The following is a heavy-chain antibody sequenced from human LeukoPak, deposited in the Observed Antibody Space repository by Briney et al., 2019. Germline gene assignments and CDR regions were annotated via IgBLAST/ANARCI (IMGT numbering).Heavy chain of an antibody. V-gene: IGHV3-21*01. D-gene: IGHD1-26*01. Sequence: GGSLRISCAASGFTFSDYRMNWVRQAPGKGLEWVSVIGRSDTYIYYADSVKGRFTISRDNAKNSLYLQMNSLRAEDTAVYYRARDKPSGSYAGFDYWGQGTLVTVSS. J-gene: IGHJ4*02. CDR3: ARDKPSGSYAGFDY. CDR1: GFTFSDYR. CDR2: IGRSDTYI.